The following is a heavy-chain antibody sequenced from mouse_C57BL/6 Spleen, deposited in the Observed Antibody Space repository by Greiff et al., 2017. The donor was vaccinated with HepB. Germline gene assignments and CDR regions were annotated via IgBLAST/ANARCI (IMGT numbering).Heavy chain of an antibody. CDR2: INPNNGGT. CDR3: ARGYGSSNYFDY. V-gene: IGHV1-22*01. CDR1: GYTFTDYN. D-gene: IGHD1-1*01. J-gene: IGHJ2*01. Sequence: EVQLQQSGPELVKPGASVKMSCKASGYTFTDYNMHWVKQSHGKSLEWIGYINPNNGGTSYNQKFKGKATLTVNKSSSTAYMELRSLTSEDSAVYYCARGYGSSNYFDYWGQGTTLTVSS.